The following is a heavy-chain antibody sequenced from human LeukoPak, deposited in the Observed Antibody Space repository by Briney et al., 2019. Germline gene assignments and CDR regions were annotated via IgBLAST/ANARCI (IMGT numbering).Heavy chain of an antibody. Sequence: AGGSLRLSCAASGFTFDDYAMHWVRQAPGKGLEWVSGISWNSGSIGYADSVKGRFTISRDNAKNSLYLQMNSLRAEDTAVYYCAGYYDTSGSHAFDIWGQGTMVTVSS. J-gene: IGHJ3*02. CDR2: ISWNSGSI. D-gene: IGHD3-22*01. CDR3: AGYYDTSGSHAFDI. CDR1: GFTFDDYA. V-gene: IGHV3-9*01.